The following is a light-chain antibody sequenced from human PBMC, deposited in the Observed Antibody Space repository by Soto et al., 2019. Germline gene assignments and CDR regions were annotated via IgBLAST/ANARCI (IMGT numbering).Light chain of an antibody. CDR3: QSYDSSLSGSGV. CDR1: SSNIGAGYD. V-gene: IGLV1-40*01. CDR2: GNS. J-gene: IGLJ1*01. Sequence: QAVVTQPPSVSGAPGQRVTISCTGSSSNIGAGYDVHWYQQLPGTAPKLLIYGNSNRPSGVPDRFSGSKSGTSASLAITGLRAEDEADYYCQSYDSSLSGSGVFGTGTKVTVL.